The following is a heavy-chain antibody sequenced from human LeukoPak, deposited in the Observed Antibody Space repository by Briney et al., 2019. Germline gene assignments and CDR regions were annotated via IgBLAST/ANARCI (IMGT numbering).Heavy chain of an antibody. V-gene: IGHV3-21*01. CDR3: ARDHGELDTAMVYDY. D-gene: IGHD5-18*01. CDR2: IASSSNI. Sequence: GGSLRLSCAASGFTFSTYSMNWVRQAPGKGLEWVSSIASSSNIYYADSVKGRFTIPRDNAKNSLYLQMNSLRAEDTAVYYCARDHGELDTAMVYDYWGQGTLVTVSS. CDR1: GFTFSTYS. J-gene: IGHJ4*02.